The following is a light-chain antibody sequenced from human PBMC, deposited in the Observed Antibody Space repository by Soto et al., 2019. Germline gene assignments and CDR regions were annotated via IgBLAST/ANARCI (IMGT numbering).Light chain of an antibody. CDR3: QSYDSSLSGYV. V-gene: IGLV1-40*01. CDR1: SSNIGAGYD. CDR2: GNS. Sequence: SVLTQPPSVTGAPGQRVTISCPGSSSNIGAGYDVHWYQQLPGTAPKLLIYGNSNRPSGVPDRFSGSKSGTSASLAITGLQAEDEADYYCQSYDSSLSGYVFGTGTKATVL. J-gene: IGLJ1*01.